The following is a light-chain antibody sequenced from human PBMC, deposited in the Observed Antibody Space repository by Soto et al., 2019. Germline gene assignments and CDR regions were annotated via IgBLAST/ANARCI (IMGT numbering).Light chain of an antibody. Sequence: QAASVSGSPGQSITISCTGTSSDVGSYNLVSWYQQHPGKAPKLMIYEGSKRPSGVSNRFSGSKSGNTASLTISGLQAEDEADYYCCSYTGSSPPYVFGTGTKVTVL. J-gene: IGLJ1*01. CDR3: CSYTGSSPPYV. CDR2: EGS. V-gene: IGLV2-23*01. CDR1: SSDVGSYNL.